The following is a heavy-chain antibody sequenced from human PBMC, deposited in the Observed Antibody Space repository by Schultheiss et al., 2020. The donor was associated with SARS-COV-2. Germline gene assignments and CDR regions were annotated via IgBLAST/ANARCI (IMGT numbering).Heavy chain of an antibody. J-gene: IGHJ4*02. Sequence: GSLRLSCTVSGGSVSSGSYYWSWIRQPPGKGLEWIGYIYYSGSTNYNPSLKSRVTISVDTSKNQFSLKLSSVTAADTAVYYCARVYDSSGYDYWGQGTLVTVSS. CDR3: ARVYDSSGYDY. CDR2: IYYSGST. CDR1: GGSVSSGSYY. V-gene: IGHV4-61*01. D-gene: IGHD3-22*01.